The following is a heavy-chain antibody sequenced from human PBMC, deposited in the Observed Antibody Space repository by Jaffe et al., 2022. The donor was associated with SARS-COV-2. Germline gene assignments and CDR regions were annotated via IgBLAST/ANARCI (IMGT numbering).Heavy chain of an antibody. J-gene: IGHJ4*02. CDR3: SKRINGDYGAFDY. V-gene: IGHV3-48*02. CDR2: ISSSSSVI. Sequence: EVQLVEFGGGSVQPGGSLRLSCAASGFTFTTSGMNWVRQAPGEGLEWISYISSSSSVIKYADSVKGRFTISRDNAKNSLYLQMNSLREEDTAVYYCSKRINGDYGAFDYWGQGTLVTVSS. CDR1: GFTFTTSG. D-gene: IGHD4-17*01.